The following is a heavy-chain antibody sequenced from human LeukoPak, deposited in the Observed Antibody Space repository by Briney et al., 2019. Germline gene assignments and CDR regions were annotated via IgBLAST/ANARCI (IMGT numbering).Heavy chain of an antibody. D-gene: IGHD2-15*01. J-gene: IGHJ5*02. CDR3: ARANVVVVAAGWFDP. CDR2: IIPIFGTA. CDR1: GGTFSSYA. V-gene: IGHV1-69*13. Sequence: SVKVSCKASGGTFSSYAISWVRQAPGQGLEWMGGIIPIFGTANYAQKFQGRVTITADESTSTAYMELSSLRSEDTAVYYCARANVVVVAAGWFDPWGQGTLVTVSS.